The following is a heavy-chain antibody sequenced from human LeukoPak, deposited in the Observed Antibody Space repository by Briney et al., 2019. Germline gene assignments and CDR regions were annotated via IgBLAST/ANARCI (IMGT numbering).Heavy chain of an antibody. CDR3: ARASATLSYYYYYYMDV. CDR2: IYTSGST. CDR1: GGSISSYY. J-gene: IGHJ6*03. Sequence: SETLSLTCTVSGGSISSYYWSWIRQPPGKGLEWIGYIYTSGSTNYNPSLKSRVTISVDTSKNQFSLKLSSVTAADTAVYYCARASATLSYYYYYYMDVRGKGTTVTVSS. V-gene: IGHV4-4*09. D-gene: IGHD2-15*01.